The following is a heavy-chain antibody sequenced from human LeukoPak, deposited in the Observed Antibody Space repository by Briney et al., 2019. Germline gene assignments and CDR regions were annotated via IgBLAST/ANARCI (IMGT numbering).Heavy chain of an antibody. CDR3: VRDTRGYYLDY. CDR2: IWYDGSNK. D-gene: IGHD1-26*01. V-gene: IGHV3-33*01. Sequence: GGSLRLSCEASGFTFRNHGMHWVRQAPGKGLEWVAVIWYDGSNKEYADSVKGRFTISRDNPKNTLYLQMNSLRVEDTAVYYCVRDTRGYYLDYWGQGTPVTVSS. J-gene: IGHJ4*02. CDR1: GFTFRNHG.